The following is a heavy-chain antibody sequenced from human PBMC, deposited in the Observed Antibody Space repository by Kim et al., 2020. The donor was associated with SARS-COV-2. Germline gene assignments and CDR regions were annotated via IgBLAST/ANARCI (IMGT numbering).Heavy chain of an antibody. J-gene: IGHJ6*02. CDR3: AKDGPADYGDYVSRYYYYGMDV. D-gene: IGHD4-17*01. V-gene: IGHV3-30*18. CDR2: ISYDGSNK. Sequence: GGSLRLSCAASGFTFSSYGMHWVRQAPGKGLEWVAVISYDGSNKYYADSVKGRFTISRDNSKNTLYLQMNSLRAEDTAVYYCAKDGPADYGDYVSRYYYYGMDVWGQGTTVTVSS. CDR1: GFTFSSYG.